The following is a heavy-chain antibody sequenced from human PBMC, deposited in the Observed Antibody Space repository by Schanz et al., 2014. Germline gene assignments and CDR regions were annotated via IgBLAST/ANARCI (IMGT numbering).Heavy chain of an antibody. CDR2: RHYSGDT. V-gene: IGHV4-59*04. Sequence: VQLVESGGGLVQPGGSLRLSCAASGFSFSDYSMSWVRQPPGKGLEWIGSRHYSGDTYSNPSLKSRVSMSVDTPNKQFSLKMTSVTAEDTAVYYCALDLLVVTLGYNSFDHWGQGTLVTVSS. CDR1: GFSFSDYS. D-gene: IGHD2-2*03. J-gene: IGHJ4*02. CDR3: ALDLLVVTLGYNSFDH.